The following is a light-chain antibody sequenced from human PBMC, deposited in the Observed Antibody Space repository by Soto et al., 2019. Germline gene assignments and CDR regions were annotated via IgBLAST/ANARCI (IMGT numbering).Light chain of an antibody. Sequence: DIVFTQSPATLSSFPGDRVTLSCRASQAVNTRLAWYQHRPGQAPRLLIYQTSIRAAGIPARFSASGAGTDFTLTISDVQPEDFAVYYCHQRQSWPRTFGQGTKVDIK. J-gene: IGKJ1*01. CDR2: QTS. CDR1: QAVNTR. V-gene: IGKV3D-11*01. CDR3: HQRQSWPRT.